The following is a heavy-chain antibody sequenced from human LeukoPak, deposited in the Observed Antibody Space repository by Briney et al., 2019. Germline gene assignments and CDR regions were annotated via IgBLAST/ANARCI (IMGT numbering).Heavy chain of an antibody. CDR1: GGSISNCY. Sequence: KPSETLSLTCTVSGGSISNCYWTWIRQPPGEGLVWIGFISYNGGTTHYNPSLKSRVTMSVATSYNQFSLRLSSVTASDTAIYYCARHSEASPHYFDYWGQGALVTVSS. CDR2: ISYNGGTT. D-gene: IGHD1-26*01. J-gene: IGHJ4*02. CDR3: ARHSEASPHYFDY. V-gene: IGHV4-59*08.